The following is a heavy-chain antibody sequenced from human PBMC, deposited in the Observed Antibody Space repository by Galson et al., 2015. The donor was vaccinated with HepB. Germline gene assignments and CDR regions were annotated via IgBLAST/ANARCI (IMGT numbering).Heavy chain of an antibody. CDR3: ARDLSWGSPPVYYYYGMDV. V-gene: IGHV3-30*04. Sequence: GLEWVAVISYDGSNKYYADSVKGRFTISRDNSKNTLYLQMNSLRAEDTAVYYCARDLSWGSPPVYYYYGMDVWGQGTTVTVSS. D-gene: IGHD1-26*01. J-gene: IGHJ6*02. CDR2: ISYDGSNK.